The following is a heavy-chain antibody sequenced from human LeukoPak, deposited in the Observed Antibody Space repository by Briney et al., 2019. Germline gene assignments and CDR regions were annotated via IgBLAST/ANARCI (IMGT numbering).Heavy chain of an antibody. Sequence: PGGSLRLSCAASGFKFSSEWMSWVRQAPGKGLEWVANIREDRSEKYYVGSVKGRFTISRDNAKNSLYLQMSSLRAEDTAVYYCVRHSSGYSWGQGTLVTVSS. J-gene: IGHJ4*02. CDR3: VRHSSGYS. V-gene: IGHV3-7*01. CDR2: IREDRSEK. D-gene: IGHD3-22*01. CDR1: GFKFSSEW.